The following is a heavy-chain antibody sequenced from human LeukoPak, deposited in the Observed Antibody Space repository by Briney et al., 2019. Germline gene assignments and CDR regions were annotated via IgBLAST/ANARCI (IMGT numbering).Heavy chain of an antibody. D-gene: IGHD5-18*01. V-gene: IGHV4-39*01. CDR3: ASWGYSYGPDAFDI. J-gene: IGHJ3*02. CDR2: IYYSGST. CDR1: GGSISSSSYY. Sequence: PSETLSLTCTVSGGSISSSSYYWGWIRQPAGKGLEWIGSIYYSGSTYYNPSLKSRVTISVDTSKNQFSLKLSSVTAADTAVYYCASWGYSYGPDAFDIWGQGTMVTVSS.